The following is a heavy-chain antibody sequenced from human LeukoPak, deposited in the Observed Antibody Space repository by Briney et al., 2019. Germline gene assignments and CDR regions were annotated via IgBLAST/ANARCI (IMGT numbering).Heavy chain of an antibody. Sequence: GGSLRLSCAASGFTFSSYGMHWVRQAPGKGLEWVAVIWSDGSNKYYADSVKGRFTISRDYSKNALFLQMNSLRAEDTAVYYCARAFSGWSFDYWGQGTLVTVSS. CDR2: IWSDGSNK. CDR3: ARAFSGWSFDY. V-gene: IGHV3-33*01. CDR1: GFTFSSYG. D-gene: IGHD6-19*01. J-gene: IGHJ4*02.